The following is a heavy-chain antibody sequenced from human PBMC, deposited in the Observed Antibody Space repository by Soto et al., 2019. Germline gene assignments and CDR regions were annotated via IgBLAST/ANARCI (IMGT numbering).Heavy chain of an antibody. V-gene: IGHV3-74*01. J-gene: IGHJ5*01. CDR3: ARDVPPNWFDS. CDR2: INRDANDI. Sequence: EVQLVESGGGLVQPGGSLRLSCEASRGAFGDYWMHWVRQAPGKGLVWVSRINRDANDIIYADSVKGRFTASRDNAKNMVFLQMSSLRVEDTAVYYCARDVPPNWFDSWGQGTLVTVSS. CDR1: RGAFGDYW. D-gene: IGHD3-10*02.